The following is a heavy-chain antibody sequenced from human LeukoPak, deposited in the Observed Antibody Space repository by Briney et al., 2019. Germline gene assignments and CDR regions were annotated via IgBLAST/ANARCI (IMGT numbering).Heavy chain of an antibody. CDR3: ARDGGDTVVTY. D-gene: IGHD4-23*01. V-gene: IGHV3-53*01. Sequence: GGSLRLSCAASGFTVSSDYMSWVRQAPGKGLEWVSVIYSGGSTYYADSVKGRFTISGDNAKNSLYLQMNSLRAEDTAVYYCARDGGDTVVTYWGQGTLVTVSS. J-gene: IGHJ4*02. CDR2: IYSGGST. CDR1: GFTVSSDY.